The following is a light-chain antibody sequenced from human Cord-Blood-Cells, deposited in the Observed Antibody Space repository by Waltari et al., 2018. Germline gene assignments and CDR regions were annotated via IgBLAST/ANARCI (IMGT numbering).Light chain of an antibody. Sequence: QSVLTQPPSASGTPGQRATISCSGSSPTIGSTHVYWYQQPPGTAPKLLIYRNNQRPSAVPDRFSGSKSGTSASLAISGLRSEDEADYYCAAWDDSLSGWVFGGGTKLTVL. J-gene: IGLJ3*02. CDR3: AAWDDSLSGWV. CDR1: SPTIGSTH. V-gene: IGLV1-47*01. CDR2: RNN.